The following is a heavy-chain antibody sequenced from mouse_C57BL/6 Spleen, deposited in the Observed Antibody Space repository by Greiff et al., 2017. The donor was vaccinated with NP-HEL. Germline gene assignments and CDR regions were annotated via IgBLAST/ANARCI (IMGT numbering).Heavy chain of an antibody. Sequence: QVQLQQSGAELVRPGTSVKLSCKASGYTFTSYWMHWVKQRPGQGLEWIGVIDPSDSYTNYNQKFKGKATLTVDTSSSTAYMQLSSLTSEDSAVYYCARSEYGYDVSWYFDVWGTGTTVTVSS. V-gene: IGHV1-59*01. J-gene: IGHJ1*03. CDR2: IDPSDSYT. CDR3: ARSEYGYDVSWYFDV. D-gene: IGHD2-2*01. CDR1: GYTFTSYW.